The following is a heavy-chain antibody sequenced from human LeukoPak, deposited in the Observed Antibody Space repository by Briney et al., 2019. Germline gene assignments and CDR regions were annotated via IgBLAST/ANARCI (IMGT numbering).Heavy chain of an antibody. J-gene: IGHJ4*02. CDR3: ARDFSPTEQWLVPIGY. V-gene: IGHV1-69*04. CDR2: IIPILGIA. Sequence: ASVKVSCKASGGTFSSYAISWVRQAPGQGLEWMGRIIPILGIANYAQKFQGRVTITADKSTSTAYMELSSLRSEDTAVYYCARDFSPTEQWLVPIGYWGQGTLVTVSS. CDR1: GGTFSSYA. D-gene: IGHD6-19*01.